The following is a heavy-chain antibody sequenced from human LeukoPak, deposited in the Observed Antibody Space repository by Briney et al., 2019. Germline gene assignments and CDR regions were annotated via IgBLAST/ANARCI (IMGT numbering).Heavy chain of an antibody. CDR3: ARGDSGYDYGFDN. D-gene: IGHD5-12*01. CDR2: IIPIFGTT. J-gene: IGHJ4*02. V-gene: IGHV1-69*05. Sequence: SVKVSCKASGGTFSSHAISWVRQAPGQGLEWVGGIIPIFGTTNYAQKFQGRVTITTDESTSTGFMELRSLRSDDTAVYYCARGDSGYDYGFDNWGQGTLVTVSS. CDR1: GGTFSSHA.